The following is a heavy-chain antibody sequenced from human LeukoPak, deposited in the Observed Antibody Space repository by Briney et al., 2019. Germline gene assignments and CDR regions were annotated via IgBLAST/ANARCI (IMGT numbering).Heavy chain of an antibody. CDR2: ISSSGSTI. J-gene: IGHJ4*02. CDR3: AITLNYYDSSGYPLFDY. D-gene: IGHD3-22*01. V-gene: IGHV3-11*01. CDR1: GFTFSDYY. Sequence: GGSLRLSCAASGFTFSDYYMSWIRQAPGKGLEWVSYISSSGSTIYYADSVKGRFTISRDNAKNSLYLQMNSPRAEDTAVYYCAITLNYYDSSGYPLFDYWGQGTLVTVSS.